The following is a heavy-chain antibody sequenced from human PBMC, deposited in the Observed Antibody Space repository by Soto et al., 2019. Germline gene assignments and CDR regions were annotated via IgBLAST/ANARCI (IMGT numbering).Heavy chain of an antibody. CDR3: ASPGGGSGPDWYFDL. J-gene: IGHJ2*01. CDR2: ISANNVNT. CDR1: RNTFTSYG. D-gene: IGHD2-15*01. V-gene: IGHV1-18*01. Sequence: ASVKVSCKASRNTFTSYGISWVRQAPGEGLELMGWISANNVNTNHSQKLQGRVTMTIDASTRTAYMELRSLRADDTAVYYCASPGGGSGPDWYFDLWGRGTLVTVSS.